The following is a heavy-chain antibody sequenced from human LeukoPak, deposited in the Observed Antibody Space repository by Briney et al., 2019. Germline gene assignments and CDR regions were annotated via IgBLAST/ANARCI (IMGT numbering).Heavy chain of an antibody. CDR2: INHSGST. CDR3: PSGRAAAGVSGADY. V-gene: IGHV4-34*01. J-gene: IGHJ4*02. Sequence: SETLSLTCAVYGGSFSGYYWSWIRQPPCKGLAWIGGINHSGSTNYNPSLKGRVTISVDTSKNQFSLKLSSVTAADTAVYYCPSGRAAAGVSGADYWGQGTLVTVSS. D-gene: IGHD6-13*01. CDR1: GGSFSGYY.